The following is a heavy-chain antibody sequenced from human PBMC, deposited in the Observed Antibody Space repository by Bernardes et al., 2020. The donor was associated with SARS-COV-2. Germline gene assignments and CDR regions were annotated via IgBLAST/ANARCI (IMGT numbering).Heavy chain of an antibody. Sequence: GGSLRVSCAASGFSLSSYAMTWVRQAPGKGLEWVSFSSISGYNSDYADSVKGRFTVSRDNAKNSLYLEMNSLRAEDTGVYYCARGFGCDYWGQGTLVTVSS. J-gene: IGHJ4*02. D-gene: IGHD3-10*01. CDR3: ARGFGCDY. CDR1: GFSLSSYA. CDR2: SSISGYNS. V-gene: IGHV3-48*03.